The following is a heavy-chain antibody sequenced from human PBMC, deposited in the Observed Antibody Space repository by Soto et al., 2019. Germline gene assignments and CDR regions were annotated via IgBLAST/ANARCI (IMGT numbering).Heavy chain of an antibody. Sequence: SETLSLTCTVSGGSVSSVGYYWSWIRQHPGKGLEWIGYITYSGNTYYNPSLESRVTMSADTSKNQFSLKLSSVTAADTAVYFCVRGGSCTNGVCSVFDYWGQGTMVTVYS. CDR3: VRGGSCTNGVCSVFDY. J-gene: IGHJ4*02. CDR1: GGSVSSVGYY. V-gene: IGHV4-31*03. D-gene: IGHD2-8*01. CDR2: ITYSGNT.